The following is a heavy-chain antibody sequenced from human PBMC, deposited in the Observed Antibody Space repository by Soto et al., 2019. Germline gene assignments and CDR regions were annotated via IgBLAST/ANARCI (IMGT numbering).Heavy chain of an antibody. Sequence: SETLSLTCAVSSGSISSSNWWSWVRQPPGKGLEWIGEIYHSGSTNYNPSLKSRVTISVDKSKNQFSLKLSSVTAADTAVYYCARALGYCSGGSCSAMGYWGQGTLVTVSS. V-gene: IGHV4-4*02. D-gene: IGHD2-15*01. J-gene: IGHJ4*02. CDR3: ARALGYCSGGSCSAMGY. CDR1: SGSISSSNW. CDR2: IYHSGST.